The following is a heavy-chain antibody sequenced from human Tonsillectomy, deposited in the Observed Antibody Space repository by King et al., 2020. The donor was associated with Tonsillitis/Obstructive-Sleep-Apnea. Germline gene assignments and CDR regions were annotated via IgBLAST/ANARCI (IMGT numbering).Heavy chain of an antibody. J-gene: IGHJ4*02. V-gene: IGHV4-39*01. D-gene: IGHD2-2*02. CDR2: IFSGGTT. CDR1: GGSISGSSYY. CDR3: ARRGYRYLDY. Sequence: QLQESGPGLVKPSETLSLTCTVSGGSISGSSYYWGWIRQPPGKGLEWIGSIFSGGTTYYNPSLKTRVTISVDTSKNQFSLKLSSVTAADTAVYYCARRGYRYLDYWGQGTLVTVSS.